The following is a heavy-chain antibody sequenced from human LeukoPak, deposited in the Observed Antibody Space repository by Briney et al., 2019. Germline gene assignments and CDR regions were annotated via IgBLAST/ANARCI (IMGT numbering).Heavy chain of an antibody. J-gene: IGHJ4*02. CDR1: GFTFSSKD. CDR2: MSSSSSTI. Sequence: GGSLRISCAASGFTFSSKDMHWVRQAPGKGREGLSYMSSSSSTIYYADSVKGRFTISRDNAKNSLFLQMNSLRVEDSAVYYCVTDFPVYWGQGTLVTVSS. CDR3: VTDFPVY. V-gene: IGHV3-48*01.